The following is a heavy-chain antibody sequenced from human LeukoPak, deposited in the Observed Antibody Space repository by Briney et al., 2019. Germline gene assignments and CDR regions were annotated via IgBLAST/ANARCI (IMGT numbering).Heavy chain of an antibody. V-gene: IGHV3-9*01. CDR1: GFTFDDYA. D-gene: IGHD3-10*01. Sequence: GGSLRLSCAASGFTFDDYAMHWVRQAPGKGLEWVSGISWNSGSIGYADSVKGRFTISRDNAKNSLYLQMNSLRAEDTALYYCAKDIRVXGLPAXEFDXXXQGTLVTVSS. J-gene: IGHJ4*02. CDR3: AKDIRVXGLPAXEFDX. CDR2: ISWNSGSI.